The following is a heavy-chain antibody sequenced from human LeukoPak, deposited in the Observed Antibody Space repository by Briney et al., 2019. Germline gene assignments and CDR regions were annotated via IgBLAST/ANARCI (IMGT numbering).Heavy chain of an antibody. D-gene: IGHD5-18*01. CDR1: GGTFSSYA. J-gene: IGHJ6*04. V-gene: IGHV1-69*05. CDR3: ARDKIGGIQLWLGQGV. CDR2: IIPIFGTA. Sequence: SVKVSCKASGGTFSSYAISWVRQAPGQGLKWMGGIIPIFGTANYAQKFQGRVTITTAESKSTAYMELIHLRSEDTPVHYFARDKIGGIQLWLGQGVWGKGTRSPSPQ.